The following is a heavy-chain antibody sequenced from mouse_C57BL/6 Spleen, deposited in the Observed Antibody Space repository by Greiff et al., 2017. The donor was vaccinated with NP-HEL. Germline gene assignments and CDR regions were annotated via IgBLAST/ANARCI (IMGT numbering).Heavy chain of an antibody. CDR1: GYTFTSYW. J-gene: IGHJ2*01. CDR3: AKVCSNYSYCGC. CDR2: IDPSDSYT. D-gene: IGHD2-5*01. Sequence: QVQLQHPGAELVMPGASVKLSCKASGYTFTSYWMHWVKQRPGQGLEWIGEIDPSDSYTIYNQKFKGKSTLTVDKSSRTAYMQLRSLASEDSAVYYGAKVCSNYSYCGCWGEGTTLTVSS. V-gene: IGHV1-69*01.